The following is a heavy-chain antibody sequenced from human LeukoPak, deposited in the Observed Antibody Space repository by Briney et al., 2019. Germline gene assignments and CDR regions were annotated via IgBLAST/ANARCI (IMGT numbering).Heavy chain of an antibody. J-gene: IGHJ4*02. D-gene: IGHD6-19*01. CDR1: GFTFSDHY. V-gene: IGHV3-11*01. CDR3: ASHSGGWYIS. CDR2: ISSSGSTI. Sequence: GGSLSLSCSASGFTFSDHYMSWIRQPPGKGLEWVSYISSSGSTIYYAPSVKGRFTVSRDNAKNSLDLQMNSLRAEETAMYYCASHSGGWYISWGQGTLVTVSS.